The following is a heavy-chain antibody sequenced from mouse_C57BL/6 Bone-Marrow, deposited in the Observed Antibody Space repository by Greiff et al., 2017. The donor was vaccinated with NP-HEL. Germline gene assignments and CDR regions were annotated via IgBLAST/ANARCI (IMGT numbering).Heavy chain of an antibody. CDR2: INPSSGYT. Sequence: VQLQQSGAELARPGASVKMTCKASGYTFTSYTMHWVKQRPGQGLEWIGYINPSSGYTKYNQKFKDKATLTADKSSSTAYMQLSSLTSEDSAVYYCARTETGTTWFAYWGQGTLVTVSA. D-gene: IGHD4-1*01. J-gene: IGHJ3*01. CDR3: ARTETGTTWFAY. V-gene: IGHV1-4*01. CDR1: GYTFTSYT.